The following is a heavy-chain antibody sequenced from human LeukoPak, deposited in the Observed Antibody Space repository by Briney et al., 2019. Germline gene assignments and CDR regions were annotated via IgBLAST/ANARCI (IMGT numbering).Heavy chain of an antibody. CDR2: IIPIFGSS. CDR3: ARGGPYYYDSSGLPRFDP. CDR1: GGTFSSYA. V-gene: IGHV1-69*06. J-gene: IGHJ5*02. D-gene: IGHD3-22*01. Sequence: ASVKVSCKASGGTFSSYAISWVRQAPGQGLEWMGGIIPIFGSSKYAQKFQGRVTITADKSTSTAYMELSSLRSADTAVYYCARGGPYYYDSSGLPRFDPWGQGTLVTVSS.